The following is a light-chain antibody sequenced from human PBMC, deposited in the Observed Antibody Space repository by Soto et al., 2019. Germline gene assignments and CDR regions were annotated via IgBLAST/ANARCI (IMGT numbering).Light chain of an antibody. CDR3: HQYGSSPRT. V-gene: IGKV3-20*01. CDR2: GAS. CDR1: QSVSSNF. J-gene: IGKJ1*01. Sequence: EIVLTQSPGTLSLSPGDRATLSCRASQSVSSNFLAWYQQKPGQAPRLLIYGASIKATGIPDRFSGSGSGTDCTLTSRRLEPEDFALYFCHQYGSSPRTFGQGTKVYIK.